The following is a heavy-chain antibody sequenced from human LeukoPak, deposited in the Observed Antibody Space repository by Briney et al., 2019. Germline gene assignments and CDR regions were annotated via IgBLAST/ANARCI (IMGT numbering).Heavy chain of an antibody. Sequence: GESLKISCKGSGYSFTSYWIGWVRQMPGKGLEWMGIIYPGDSDTRYSPSFQGQVTISADKSISTAYLHWSSLKASDTAMYYCARLEYSSSSTNYYYYYMDVWGKGTTVTVSS. D-gene: IGHD6-6*01. CDR3: ARLEYSSSSTNYYYYYMDV. CDR2: IYPGDSDT. CDR1: GYSFTSYW. J-gene: IGHJ6*03. V-gene: IGHV5-51*01.